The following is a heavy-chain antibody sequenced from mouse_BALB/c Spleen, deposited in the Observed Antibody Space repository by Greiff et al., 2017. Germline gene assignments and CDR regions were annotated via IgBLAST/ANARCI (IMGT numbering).Heavy chain of an antibody. CDR3: ARTVYYRYGGFAY. D-gene: IGHD2-14*01. V-gene: IGHV2-4-1*01. CDR2: IWSGGST. Sequence: QVQLKQSGPGLVQPSQSLSITCTVSGFSLTSYGVHWVRQSPGKGLEWLGVIWSGGSTDYNAAFISRLSISKDNSKSQVFFKMNSLQADDTAIYYCARTVYYRYGGFAYWGQGTLVTVSA. J-gene: IGHJ3*01. CDR1: GFSLTSYG.